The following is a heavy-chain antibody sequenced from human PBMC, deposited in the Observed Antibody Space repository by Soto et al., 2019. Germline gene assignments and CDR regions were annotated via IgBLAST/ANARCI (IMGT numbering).Heavy chain of an antibody. CDR2: IITMFGTT. CDR3: ARDEATNWFDP. Sequence: QVQLVQSGAEVKKPGSSVKVSCKASGGTFSNDVISWVRQAPGQGLEWMGGIITMFGTTIYAQKFQGRVTITADRSTTTAYRELSSLRSQDTAVYFCARDEATNWFDPWGQGTLVTVSS. J-gene: IGHJ5*02. V-gene: IGHV1-69*06. CDR1: GGTFSNDV.